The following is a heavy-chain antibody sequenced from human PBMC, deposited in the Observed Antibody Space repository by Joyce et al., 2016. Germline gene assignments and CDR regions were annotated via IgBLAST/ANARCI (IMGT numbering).Heavy chain of an antibody. CDR1: GYTFSTYG. CDR3: ARNSYGDYLGPSI. D-gene: IGHD4-17*01. CDR2: INTDTGSP. Sequence: QVQLVQSGSELKKPGASVKVSCKGSGYTFSTYGINWVRQAPGQGLEWMGWINTDTGSPSYAQAFTGRFVFSLDTSISTTFLHSSSLKPEDTAVYYCARNSYGDYLGPSIWGQGTMVTVSS. J-gene: IGHJ3*02. V-gene: IGHV7-4-1*02.